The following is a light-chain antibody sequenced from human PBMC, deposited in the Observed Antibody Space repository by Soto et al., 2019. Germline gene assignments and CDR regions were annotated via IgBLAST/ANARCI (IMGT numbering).Light chain of an antibody. V-gene: IGKV3-15*01. CDR2: DAS. CDR1: QSVSNN. J-gene: IGKJ4*01. CDR3: QKYNTAPLLT. Sequence: VLSQSPGTLSLYKGERATLSCRASQSVSNNYLAWYQQKPGQAPRLLIYDASTRAPGFPARFSGSGSGTESTLTISSLQPEDVATYYCQKYNTAPLLTSGGRSMVDI.